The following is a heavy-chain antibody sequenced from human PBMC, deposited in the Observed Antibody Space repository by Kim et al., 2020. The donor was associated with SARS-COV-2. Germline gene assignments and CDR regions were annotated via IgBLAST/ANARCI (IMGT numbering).Heavy chain of an antibody. CDR2: ISGSGAST. J-gene: IGHJ4*02. CDR1: GFTFSSYV. Sequence: GGSLRLSCAASGFTFSSYVMSWVRRAPGKGLEWVSTISGSGASTYYADSVKGRFTISRDNSKNTLYLQMNSLRVEDTAVYYCARDFLNSGYYFDYWGQGT. D-gene: IGHD5-12*01. CDR3: ARDFLNSGYYFDY. V-gene: IGHV3-23*01.